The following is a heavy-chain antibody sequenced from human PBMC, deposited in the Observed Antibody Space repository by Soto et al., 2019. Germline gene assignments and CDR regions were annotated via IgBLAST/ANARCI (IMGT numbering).Heavy chain of an antibody. CDR3: ARRGVGHGDYANGMDV. J-gene: IGHJ6*02. D-gene: IGHD4-17*01. CDR2: IYYSGST. V-gene: IGHV4-59*08. CDR1: GGSISSYY. Sequence: SETLSLTCTVSGGSISSYYWSWIRQPPGKGLEWIGYIYYSGSTNYNPSLKSRVTISVDTSKNQFSLKLSSVTAADTAVYYCARRGVGHGDYANGMDVWGQGTTVTVSS.